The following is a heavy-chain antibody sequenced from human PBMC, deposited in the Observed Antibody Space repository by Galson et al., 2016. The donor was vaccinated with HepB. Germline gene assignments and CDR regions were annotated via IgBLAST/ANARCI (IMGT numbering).Heavy chain of an antibody. Sequence: SLRLSCAASGFTFRNYALSWVRRAPGKGLEWVSHIDGPTPNTHYADSVRGRFSIYRDNSRATLYLQMDSLTAEDSAIYYCTTWLSHHFDYWGQGTRATVSS. J-gene: IGHJ4*02. CDR3: TTWLSHHFDY. CDR2: IDGPTPNT. V-gene: IGHV3-23*01. CDR1: GFTFRNYA. D-gene: IGHD6-19*01.